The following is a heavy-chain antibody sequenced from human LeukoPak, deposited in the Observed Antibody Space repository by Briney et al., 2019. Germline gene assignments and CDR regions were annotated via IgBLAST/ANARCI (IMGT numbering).Heavy chain of an antibody. D-gene: IGHD6-19*01. V-gene: IGHV4-59*08. CDR2: IYYSGST. Sequence: SETLSLTCTVSGGSISSYYWSWIRQPPGKGLEWIGYIYYSGSTNYNPSLKSRVTISVDTSKNQFSLKLSSVTAADTAVYYCARHRRSSGWSSFQHWGQGTLVTVSS. CDR3: ARHRRSSGWSSFQH. J-gene: IGHJ1*01. CDR1: GGSISSYY.